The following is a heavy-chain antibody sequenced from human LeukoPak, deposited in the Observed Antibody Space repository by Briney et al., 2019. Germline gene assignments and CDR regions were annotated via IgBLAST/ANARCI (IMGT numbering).Heavy chain of an antibody. CDR2: ITSAGAT. J-gene: IGHJ1*01. D-gene: IGHD4-23*01. CDR1: GLSLSSNM. Sequence: AGGSLRLSCVASGLSLSSNMMSWVRQAPGEGLEWISTITSAGATYYIDSVRGRFTISRDISKNTVFLLMNSLRAEDTAMYYCGKRPEYDAGNFVFQHWGQGTLVTVSS. V-gene: IGHV3-23*05. CDR3: GKRPEYDAGNFVFQH.